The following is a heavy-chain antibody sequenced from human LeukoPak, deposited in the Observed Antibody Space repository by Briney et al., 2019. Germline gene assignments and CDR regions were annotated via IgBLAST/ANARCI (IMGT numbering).Heavy chain of an antibody. J-gene: IGHJ4*02. CDR2: ISSSSSTI. CDR1: GFTFSSYS. D-gene: IGHD5-18*01. V-gene: IGHV3-48*01. Sequence: GGSLRLSCAASGFTFSSYSMNWVRQAPGKGLEWVSYISSSSSTIYYADSVKGRFTISRDNAKNSLYLQMNSLGAEDTAVYYCASGQIQLWLYYWGQGTLVTVSS. CDR3: ASGQIQLWLYY.